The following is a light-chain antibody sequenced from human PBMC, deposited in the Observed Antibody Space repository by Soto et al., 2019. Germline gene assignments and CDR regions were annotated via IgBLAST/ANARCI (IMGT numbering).Light chain of an antibody. J-gene: IGLJ1*01. V-gene: IGLV2-23*02. Sequence: QSVLTQPASVSGSPRQSITISCTGTNSDVGSYNLVSWFQQHPGKAPKLVIYEVTKRPSGVSDRFSGSKSGNTASLTISGLQAEAEADYYCFSYAGDSVDVVGTGTKVTV. CDR2: EVT. CDR3: FSYAGDSVDV. CDR1: NSDVGSYNL.